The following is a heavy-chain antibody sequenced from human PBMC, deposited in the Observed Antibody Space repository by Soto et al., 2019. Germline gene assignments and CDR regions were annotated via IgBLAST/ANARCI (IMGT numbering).Heavy chain of an antibody. D-gene: IGHD3-10*01. Sequence: QVQLVQSGGEVKKPGASVKVSCKASGYTFTNYGISWVRQAPGQGLEWMGWINVYNGNTKYAQKVQGRVTMTTDTSTXTXYMELRSLRSDDTAVYYCARGVGSGSYYNQYNWFDPWGQGTLVTVSS. V-gene: IGHV1-18*01. CDR2: INVYNGNT. CDR3: ARGVGSGSYYNQYNWFDP. CDR1: GYTFTNYG. J-gene: IGHJ5*02.